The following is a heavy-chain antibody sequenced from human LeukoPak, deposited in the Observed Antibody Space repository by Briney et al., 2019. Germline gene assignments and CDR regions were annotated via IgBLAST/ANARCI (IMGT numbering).Heavy chain of an antibody. CDR3: ARGGPYYDSSRANDLNY. D-gene: IGHD3-22*01. J-gene: IGHJ4*02. V-gene: IGHV1-2*04. CDR1: GYTFTDYY. Sequence: ASVKVSCKASGYTFTDYYMQWVRQAPGQGLEWMGWINPNSGGTHYVQKFQGWVTMTRDTSISTAYMELSRLTSDDTAVYYCARGGPYYDSSRANDLNYWGQGTLVTVSS. CDR2: INPNSGGT.